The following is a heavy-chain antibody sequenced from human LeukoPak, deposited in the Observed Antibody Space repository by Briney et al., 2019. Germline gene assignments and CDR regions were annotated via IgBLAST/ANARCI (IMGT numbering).Heavy chain of an antibody. CDR3: ARDRALYYFNLPYFDR. Sequence: GGSLRLSCAASGFTFSSYAMSWVRQAPGKGLEWISFISSSGSTIQYADSVKGRFTISRDNAKRSLYLQMNSLTAEDTAVYFCARDRALYYFNLPYFDRWGQGTLVTVSS. CDR2: ISSSGSTI. V-gene: IGHV3-48*04. CDR1: GFTFSSYA. J-gene: IGHJ4*02. D-gene: IGHD2/OR15-2a*01.